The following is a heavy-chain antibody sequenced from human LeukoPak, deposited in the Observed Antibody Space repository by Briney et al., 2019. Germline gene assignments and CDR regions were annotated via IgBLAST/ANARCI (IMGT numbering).Heavy chain of an antibody. V-gene: IGHV4-4*07. CDR1: GRSISSYY. D-gene: IGHD6-19*01. CDR3: ARDSYVAVAGTNYYYRMDV. Sequence: PSETLSLTCTVSGRSISSYYWSWIRQPAGEGLEWNWRIYTSGSTNYNPSLKSRVPMSVDTSKNQFSLKLSSVAAADTAVYYCARDSYVAVAGTNYYYRMDVWGQETTVTVSS. CDR2: IYTSGST. J-gene: IGHJ6*02.